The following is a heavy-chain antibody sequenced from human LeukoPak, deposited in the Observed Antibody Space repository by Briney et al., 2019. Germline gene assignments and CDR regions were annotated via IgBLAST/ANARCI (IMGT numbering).Heavy chain of an antibody. V-gene: IGHV4-30-2*01. Sequence: SETLSLTCAVSGGSISSGGYSWSWIRQPPGKGLEWIGYIYHSGSTYYNPSLKSRVTISVDRSKNQFSLKLSSVTAADTAVYYCAREGRLGSGTNWFDPWGQGTLVTVSS. D-gene: IGHD3-10*01. J-gene: IGHJ5*02. CDR3: AREGRLGSGTNWFDP. CDR1: GGSISSGGYS. CDR2: IYHSGST.